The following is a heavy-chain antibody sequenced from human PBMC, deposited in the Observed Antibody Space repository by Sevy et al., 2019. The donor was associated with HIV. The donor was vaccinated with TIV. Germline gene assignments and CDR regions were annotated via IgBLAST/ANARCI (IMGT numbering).Heavy chain of an antibody. CDR1: GYTLSKLS. D-gene: IGHD3-3*01. CDR2: FDPEDGET. Sequence: ASVKVSCMVSGYTLSKLSMHWVRQAPGKGPEWMGGFDPEDGETIYAQKSQGRVTMTEDTSTDTAYMKLSSLRSEDTAVYYCATLDFWSDYPLYGMDVWGQGTTVTVSS. CDR3: ATLDFWSDYPLYGMDV. J-gene: IGHJ6*02. V-gene: IGHV1-24*01.